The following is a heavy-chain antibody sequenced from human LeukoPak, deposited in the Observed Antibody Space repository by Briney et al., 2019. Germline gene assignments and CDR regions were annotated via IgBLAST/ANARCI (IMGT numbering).Heavy chain of an antibody. Sequence: GGSLGLSCAASGFTFSSYAMSWVRQAPGKGLEWVSAISDSGSSTYYADSVKGRFTISRDNSKNTLYLQMNSLRAEDTAVYYCAKWIGSSWYHHFDYWGQGTLVTVSS. V-gene: IGHV3-23*01. CDR3: AKWIGSSWYHHFDY. CDR2: ISDSGSST. D-gene: IGHD6-13*01. J-gene: IGHJ4*02. CDR1: GFTFSSYA.